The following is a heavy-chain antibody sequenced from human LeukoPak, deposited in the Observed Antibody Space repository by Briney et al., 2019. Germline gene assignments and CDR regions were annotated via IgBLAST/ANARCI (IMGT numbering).Heavy chain of an antibody. CDR2: IYYTGNT. CDR3: ARDRLQLQS. D-gene: IGHD5-24*01. J-gene: IGHJ5*02. CDR1: GGSISRSNW. V-gene: IGHV4-4*02. Sequence: SGTLSLTCAVSGGSISRSNWWSWIRQPPGKGLEWIGYIYYTGNTNYNPSLKSRVTISVDTSKNQFSLKLSSVTAADTAVYYCARDRLQLQSWGQGTLVTVSS.